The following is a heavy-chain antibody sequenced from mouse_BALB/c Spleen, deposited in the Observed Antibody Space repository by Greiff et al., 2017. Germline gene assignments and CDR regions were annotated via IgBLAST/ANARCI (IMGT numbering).Heavy chain of an antibody. D-gene: IGHD2-3*01. J-gene: IGHJ4*01. CDR3: AREGMAAMDY. CDR2: ISTYYGDA. V-gene: IGHV1S137*01. Sequence: VKLMESGAELVRPGVSVKISCKGSGYTFTDYAMHWVKQSHAKSLEWIGVISTYYGDASYNQKFKGKATMTVDKSSSTAYMELARLTSEDSAIYYCAREGMAAMDYWGQGTSVTVSS. CDR1: GYTFTDYA.